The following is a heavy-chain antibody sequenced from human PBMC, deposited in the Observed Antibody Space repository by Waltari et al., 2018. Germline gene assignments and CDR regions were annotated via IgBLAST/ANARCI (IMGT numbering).Heavy chain of an antibody. CDR3: ANVEESLFGAFHI. D-gene: IGHD3-16*01. CDR1: GFSFTTHG. J-gene: IGHJ3*02. CDR2: TSISGGPT. V-gene: IGHV3-23*01. Sequence: EVRLLESGGDLVQPGGTLRLPWAASGFSFTTHGMTWVRQAPGKGLEWVSNTSISGGPTYYADSVRGRFTISRDDSKRTLYLQMNSLRADDTATYYCANVEESLFGAFHIWGQGTMVSVSS.